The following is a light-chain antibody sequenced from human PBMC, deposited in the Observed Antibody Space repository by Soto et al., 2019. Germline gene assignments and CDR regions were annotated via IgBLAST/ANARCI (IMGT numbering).Light chain of an antibody. J-gene: IGKJ1*01. CDR1: QSISIW. Sequence: DIPMTHSPSTLSASVGDRVTITCRASQSISIWLAWYQQKPGKAPNLLIYKTSSLETGVPSRFSGSGSGTEFTLTISSLQPDDFATYYCQHWNDYSWTFGQGTKVEVK. CDR2: KTS. CDR3: QHWNDYSWT. V-gene: IGKV1-5*03.